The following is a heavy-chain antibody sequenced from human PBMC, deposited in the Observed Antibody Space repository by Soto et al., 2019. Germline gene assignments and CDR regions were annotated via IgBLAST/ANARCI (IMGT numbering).Heavy chain of an antibody. J-gene: IGHJ6*02. CDR2: IIPILGIA. Sequence: SVKVSCKASGGTFSSYTISWVRQAPGQGLEWMGRIIPILGIANYADSVKGRFTISRDNSKSTLYLQMNSLRAEDTALYYCAKGRSYYYYYGVDVWGQGTTVTVSS. CDR1: GGTFSSYT. CDR3: AKGRSYYYYYGVDV. V-gene: IGHV1-69*02.